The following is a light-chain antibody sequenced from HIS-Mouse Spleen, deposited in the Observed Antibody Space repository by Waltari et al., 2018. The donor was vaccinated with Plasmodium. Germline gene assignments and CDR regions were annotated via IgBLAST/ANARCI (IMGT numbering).Light chain of an antibody. V-gene: IGLV3-1*01. J-gene: IGLJ2*01. CDR3: QAWDSSTVL. CDR2: QDS. Sequence: YELPHPPSVSVSSGQQASLTCPGHNMREHYACWNQPTPVPSPVLVIYQDSKRSSGFPERFSGTNAGNTATLTISGTQAMDEADYYCQAWDSSTVLFGGGTKLTGL. CDR1: NMREHY.